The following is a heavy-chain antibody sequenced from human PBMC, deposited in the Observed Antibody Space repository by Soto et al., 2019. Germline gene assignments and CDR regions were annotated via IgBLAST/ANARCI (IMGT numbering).Heavy chain of an antibody. J-gene: IGHJ2*01. Sequence: EVQLVESGGGLVRRGGSLRLSCAASGFTFSSYTMNWVRQAPGKGLEWVSYISRSSNIISYADSVKGRFTISRDNAKNSLYLQMNSLRAEDTAVYYCARVPRLPTTIIESTPIDWYFDLWGRGTLVTVSS. CDR3: ARVPRLPTTIIESTPIDWYFDL. CDR1: GFTFSSYT. D-gene: IGHD3-22*01. V-gene: IGHV3-48*04. CDR2: ISRSSNII.